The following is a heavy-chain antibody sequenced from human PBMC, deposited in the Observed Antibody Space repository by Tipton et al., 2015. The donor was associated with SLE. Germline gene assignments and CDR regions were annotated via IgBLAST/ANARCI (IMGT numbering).Heavy chain of an antibody. CDR1: GGTFSSYT. CDR2: IIPILGIA. V-gene: IGHV1-69*09. Sequence: QVQLVQSGAEVKKPGSSVKVSCKASGGTFSSYTISWVRQAPGQGLEWMGRIIPILGIANYAQKFQGRVTITADKSTSTAYMELSSLRSEDTAGYYCARDGGEYGFDIWGQGTRVTVSS. CDR3: ARDGGEYGFDI. D-gene: IGHD3-16*01. J-gene: IGHJ3*02.